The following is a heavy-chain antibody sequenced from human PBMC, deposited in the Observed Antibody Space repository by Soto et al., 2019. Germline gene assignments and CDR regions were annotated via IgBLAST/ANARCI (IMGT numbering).Heavy chain of an antibody. V-gene: IGHV1-2*02. CDR3: ARVRSGSSRSSAFDI. J-gene: IGHJ3*02. CDR1: GYTFTGYY. D-gene: IGHD1-26*01. Sequence: ASVKVSCKASGYTFTGYYMDWVRQAPGQGLEWMGWINPNSGGTNYAQKFQCRVTMTRDTSISTAYMELSRLRSGDTAVYYCARVRSGSSRSSAFDIWGQGTTVTVSS. CDR2: INPNSGGT.